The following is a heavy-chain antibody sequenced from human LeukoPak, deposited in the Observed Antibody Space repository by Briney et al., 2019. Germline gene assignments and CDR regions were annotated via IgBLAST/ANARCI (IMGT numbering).Heavy chain of an antibody. CDR3: ARGSDSGGYYYGDFDY. D-gene: IGHD3-22*01. CDR1: GFTFSSYE. Sequence: GGSLRLSCAASGFTFSSYEMNWVRQAPGKGLEWVSYMSSSSITIYYADFVNGRFTISRDNTKNSLYLQMNSLRSEDTAVYYCARGSDSGGYYYGDFDYWGQGTLVTVSS. J-gene: IGHJ4*02. CDR2: MSSSSITI. V-gene: IGHV3-48*03.